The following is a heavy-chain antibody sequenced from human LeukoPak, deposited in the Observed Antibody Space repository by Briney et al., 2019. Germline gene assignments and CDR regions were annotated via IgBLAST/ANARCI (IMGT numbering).Heavy chain of an antibody. Sequence: ASVKVSCKASGYTFTSYAMNWVRQAPGQGLEWMGWINPNSGGTNYAQKFQGRVTMTRDTSISTAYMELSRLRSDDTAVYYCARDLRTIFGVGANSPLDYYYYYYMDVWGKGTTVTVSS. CDR2: INPNSGGT. CDR1: GYTFTSYA. V-gene: IGHV1-2*02. D-gene: IGHD3-3*01. CDR3: ARDLRTIFGVGANSPLDYYYYYYMDV. J-gene: IGHJ6*03.